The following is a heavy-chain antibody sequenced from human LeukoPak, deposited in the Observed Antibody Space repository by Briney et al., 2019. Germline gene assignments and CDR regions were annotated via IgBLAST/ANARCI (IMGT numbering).Heavy chain of an antibody. V-gene: IGHV4-34*01. CDR2: INHSGST. CDR3: ATHGGGWYRNFDY. Sequence: SETLSLTCAVYGGSFSGHYWSWIRQPPGKGLEWIGEINHSGSTNYNPSLKSRVTISVDTSKNQFSLKLSSVTAADTAVYYCATHGGGWYRNFDYWGQGTLVTVSS. D-gene: IGHD6-19*01. J-gene: IGHJ4*02. CDR1: GGSFSGHY.